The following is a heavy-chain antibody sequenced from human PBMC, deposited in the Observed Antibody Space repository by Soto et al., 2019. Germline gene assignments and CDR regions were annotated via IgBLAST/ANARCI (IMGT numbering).Heavy chain of an antibody. J-gene: IGHJ3*02. Sequence: GGSLRLSCTASGFTFGDYAMSWFRQAPGKGLEWVGFIRSKAYGGTTEYAASVKGRFTISRDDSKSIADLQMNSLKTEDTALYYCTRDAQPVYGDYAAFDIWGQGTMVTVSS. CDR1: GFTFGDYA. V-gene: IGHV3-49*03. CDR3: TRDAQPVYGDYAAFDI. CDR2: IRSKAYGGTT. D-gene: IGHD4-17*01.